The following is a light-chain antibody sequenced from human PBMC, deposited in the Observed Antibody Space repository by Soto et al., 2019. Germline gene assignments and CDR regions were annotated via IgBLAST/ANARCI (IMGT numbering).Light chain of an antibody. V-gene: IGKV4-1*01. J-gene: IGKJ2*01. CDR3: QQANSFPFT. CDR2: WAS. Sequence: DIVMTQSPDSLAVSLGERATINCKSSQSVLYSSNNKNYLAWYQQKPGQPPKLLIYWASTRESGVPDRFSGSGSGTDFTLTISSLQPEDSATYYCQQANSFPFTFGQGTRLEI. CDR1: QSVLYSSNNKNY.